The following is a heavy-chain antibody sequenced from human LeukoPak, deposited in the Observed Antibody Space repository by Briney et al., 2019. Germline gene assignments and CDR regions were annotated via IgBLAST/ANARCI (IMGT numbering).Heavy chain of an antibody. CDR1: GFTFSSYS. V-gene: IGHV3-21*01. CDR2: ISSSSSYI. CDR3: ARDDEADAFDI. J-gene: IGHJ3*02. Sequence: PGGSLRLSCAAPGFTFSSYSMNWVRQAPGKGLEWVSSISSSSSYIYYADSVKGRFTISRDNAKNSLYLQMNSLRAEDTAVYYCARDDEADAFDIWGQGTMVTVSS.